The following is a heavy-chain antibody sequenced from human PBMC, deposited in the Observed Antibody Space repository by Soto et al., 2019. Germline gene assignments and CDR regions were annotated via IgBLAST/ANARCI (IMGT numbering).Heavy chain of an antibody. D-gene: IGHD2-15*01. Sequence: ASVKVSCNASGYTFTSYAMHWVRQAPGQRLEWMGWINAGNGNTKYSQKFQGRVTITRDTSASTAYMELSSLRSEDTAVYYCARGIEGRFYYYYGMDVWGQGTTVTVSS. J-gene: IGHJ6*02. CDR3: ARGIEGRFYYYYGMDV. CDR1: GYTFTSYA. V-gene: IGHV1-3*01. CDR2: INAGNGNT.